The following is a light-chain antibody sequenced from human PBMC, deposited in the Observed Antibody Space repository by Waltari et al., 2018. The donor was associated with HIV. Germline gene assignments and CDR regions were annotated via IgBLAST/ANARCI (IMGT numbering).Light chain of an antibody. V-gene: IGLV2-8*01. CDR2: ELS. CDR1: SSDLPGYTY. CDR3: SSYVGSNNLV. Sequence: QSALTQPASVSGSPGQSITISCTGTSSDLPGYTYISRFQPHPGQAPNLIYYELSKRPSGVPDRFSGSKSGNTASLTVSGLQAEDDADYYCSSYVGSNNLVFGGGTKLTVL. J-gene: IGLJ2*01.